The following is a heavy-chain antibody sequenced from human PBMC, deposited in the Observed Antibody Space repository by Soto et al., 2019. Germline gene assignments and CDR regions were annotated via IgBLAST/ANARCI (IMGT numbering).Heavy chain of an antibody. CDR1: GGSFSGYY. J-gene: IGHJ6*02. Sequence: XETLSITCAVYGGSFSGYYLSLILQPPGKGLEWIGEINHSGSTNYNPSLKSRVTISVDTSKNQFSLKLSSVTAADTAVYYCARDLLWFGELHADYYYGMDVWGQGTTVTVSS. CDR2: INHSGST. D-gene: IGHD3-10*01. CDR3: ARDLLWFGELHADYYYGMDV. V-gene: IGHV4-34*01.